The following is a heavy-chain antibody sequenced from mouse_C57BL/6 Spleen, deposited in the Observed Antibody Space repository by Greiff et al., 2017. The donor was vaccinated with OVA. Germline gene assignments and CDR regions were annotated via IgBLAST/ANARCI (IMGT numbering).Heavy chain of an antibody. CDR1: GYTFTDYY. J-gene: IGHJ2*01. Sequence: VQLQQSGAELVRPGASVKLSCKASGYTFTDYYINWVKQRPGQGLEWIARLYPGSGNTYYNEKFKGKATLTAEKSSSTAYMQLSSLTSEDSAVYFCARSLYGNHYFDYWGQGTTLTVSS. CDR2: LYPGSGNT. V-gene: IGHV1-76*01. D-gene: IGHD2-1*01. CDR3: ARSLYGNHYFDY.